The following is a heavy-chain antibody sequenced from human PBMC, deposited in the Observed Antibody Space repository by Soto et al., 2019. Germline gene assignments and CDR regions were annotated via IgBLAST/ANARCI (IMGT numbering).Heavy chain of an antibody. CDR2: IYWDDDK. Sequence: QITLNESGPPLVKPTQTLTLTCTFSGFSLTTSGVAVGWIRQPPGKALEWLALIYWDDDKRYSPSLKSRLTIIKDTSTNQVVLTMTNIDPVDTATYFCVHRNNWFDPWGQGTLVTVSS. CDR3: VHRNNWFDP. J-gene: IGHJ5*02. V-gene: IGHV2-5*02. CDR1: GFSLTTSGVA.